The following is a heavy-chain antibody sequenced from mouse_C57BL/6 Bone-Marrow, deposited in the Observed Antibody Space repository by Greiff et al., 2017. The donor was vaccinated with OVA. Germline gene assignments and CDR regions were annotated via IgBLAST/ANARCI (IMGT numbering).Heavy chain of an antibody. D-gene: IGHD2-1*01. CDR1: GYTFTSYG. J-gene: IGHJ2*01. Sequence: EVKLQESGAELVRPGSSVKMSCKTSGYTFTSYGINWVKQTPGQGLEWIGYIYIGNGYTEYNEKFKGKATLTSDTSSSTAYMQLSSLTSEDSAIDFCARRGRIYYGNYLDYWGQGTTLTVSS. CDR3: ARRGRIYYGNYLDY. V-gene: IGHV1-58*01. CDR2: IYIGNGYT.